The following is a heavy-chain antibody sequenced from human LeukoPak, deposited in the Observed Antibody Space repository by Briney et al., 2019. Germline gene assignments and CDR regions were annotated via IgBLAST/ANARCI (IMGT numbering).Heavy chain of an antibody. J-gene: IGHJ6*02. CDR2: ISGSGGST. Sequence: GGSLRLSCAASGFTFSSYAMSWVRQAPGKGLEWVSAISGSGGSTYYADSVKGRFTISRDNAKNALYLQMNSLRAEDTAVYYCARDKRYFDWLPPYGMDVWGQGTTVTVSS. D-gene: IGHD3-9*01. V-gene: IGHV3-23*01. CDR3: ARDKRYFDWLPPYGMDV. CDR1: GFTFSSYA.